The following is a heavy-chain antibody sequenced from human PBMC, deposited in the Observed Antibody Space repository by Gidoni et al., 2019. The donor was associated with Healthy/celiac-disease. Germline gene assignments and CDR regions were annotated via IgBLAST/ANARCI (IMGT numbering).Heavy chain of an antibody. CDR3: ARVAVEGGGGSGSYSLYYFDY. V-gene: IGHV1-18*01. Sequence: QVQLVHSGAEVKKPGASVKVSCKASGYTFTSSGISWGRQAPGQGPEWMGWISAYNGNTNDAKKLQGRVTMTTDTSTGTAYMELRSLRSDDTAVYYCARVAVEGGGGSGSYSLYYFDYWGQGTLVTVSS. CDR1: GYTFTSSG. CDR2: ISAYNGNT. J-gene: IGHJ4*02. D-gene: IGHD3-10*01.